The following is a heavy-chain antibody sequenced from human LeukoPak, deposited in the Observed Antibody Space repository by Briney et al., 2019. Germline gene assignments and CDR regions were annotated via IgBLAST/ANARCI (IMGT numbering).Heavy chain of an antibody. CDR3: ARDTYDSSGPNDF. CDR1: GYTFTGNY. D-gene: IGHD3-22*01. J-gene: IGHJ4*02. V-gene: IGHV1-2*02. Sequence: ASVKVSCKASGYTFTGNYIHWLRQAPGQGLEWMGWINPNSGGTNYAQKFQGRVTLTRDTSISTAYMELSSLRSEDTAVYYCARDTYDSSGPNDFWGQGTLVTVSS. CDR2: INPNSGGT.